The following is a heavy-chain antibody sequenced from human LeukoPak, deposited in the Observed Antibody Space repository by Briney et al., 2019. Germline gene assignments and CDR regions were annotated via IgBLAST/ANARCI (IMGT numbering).Heavy chain of an antibody. CDR3: TTPLNNYYDSSGYDY. V-gene: IGHV3-15*07. CDR2: IKSKTDGGTT. J-gene: IGHJ4*02. CDR1: GFTFSNAW. Sequence: GGSLRLSCAASGFTFSNAWMNWVRQAPGKGLEWVGRIKSKTDGGTTDYVAPVKGRFTISRDDSKNTLYLQMNSLKTEDTAVYYCTTPLNNYYDSSGYDYWGQGTLVTVSS. D-gene: IGHD3-22*01.